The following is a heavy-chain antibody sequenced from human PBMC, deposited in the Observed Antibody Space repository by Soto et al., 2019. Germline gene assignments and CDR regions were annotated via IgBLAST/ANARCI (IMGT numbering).Heavy chain of an antibody. D-gene: IGHD3-10*01. J-gene: IGHJ6*02. Sequence: PSETLSLTCTVSGGSISSYYWSWIRQPAGKGLEWIGRIYTSGSTNYNPSLKSRVTMSVDTSKNQFSLKLSSVTAADTAVYYCARVITMVRGVYYYGMDVWGQGTTVTSP. V-gene: IGHV4-4*07. CDR3: ARVITMVRGVYYYGMDV. CDR1: GGSISSYY. CDR2: IYTSGST.